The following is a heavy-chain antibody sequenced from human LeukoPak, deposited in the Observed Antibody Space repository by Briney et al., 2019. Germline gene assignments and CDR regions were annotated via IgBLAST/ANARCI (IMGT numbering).Heavy chain of an antibody. Sequence: SETLYLTCTVSGGSISSYYWSWIRQPPGKGLEWIGYIYYSGSTTYNASLKSRVTISVDTSKNQFSLKLSSVTAADTAVYYCARVGSWFGELLTLQGYYYMDVWGKGTTVTISS. CDR3: ARVGSWFGELLTLQGYYYMDV. J-gene: IGHJ6*03. D-gene: IGHD3-10*01. CDR2: IYYSGST. V-gene: IGHV4-59*01. CDR1: GGSISSYY.